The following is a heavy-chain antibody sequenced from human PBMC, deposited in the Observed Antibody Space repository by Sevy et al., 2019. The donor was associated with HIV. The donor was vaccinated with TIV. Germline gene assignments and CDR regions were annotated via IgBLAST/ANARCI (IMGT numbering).Heavy chain of an antibody. CDR3: ARGDGYARRACDM. J-gene: IGHJ3*02. CDR1: GFSFSRFW. V-gene: IGHV3-74*01. D-gene: IGHD5-12*01. Sequence: GGSLRLSCAASGFSFSRFWMHWVRQAPGKGLVWVSRINSDETSTSYADSVKGRFTISRDNARHTLFLQMNSLTVEDTAVYYCARGDGYARRACDMWGQGTMVTVSS. CDR2: INSDETST.